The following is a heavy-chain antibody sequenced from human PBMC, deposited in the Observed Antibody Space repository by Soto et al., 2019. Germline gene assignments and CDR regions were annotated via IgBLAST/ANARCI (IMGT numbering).Heavy chain of an antibody. Sequence: PGESLKIAGKGSGYSFTSYWISWVRQMPGKGLEWMGRIDPSDSYTNYSPPFQGHVNISADNSIRIPLLQCSRLKASDTAMYYCAGRSGLLRHPHDSFDIWGQGTMVTVSS. D-gene: IGHD3-22*01. CDR2: IDPSDSYT. V-gene: IGHV5-10-1*01. J-gene: IGHJ3*02. CDR1: GYSFTSYW. CDR3: AGRSGLLRHPHDSFDI.